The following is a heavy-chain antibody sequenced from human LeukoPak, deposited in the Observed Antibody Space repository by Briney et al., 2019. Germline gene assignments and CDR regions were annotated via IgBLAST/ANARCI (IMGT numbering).Heavy chain of an antibody. Sequence: GGSLRLSCAASGFTFSSYWMSWVRQAPGKGLEWVANIKQDGSEKYYVDSVKGRLTISRDNAKNSLYLQMNSLRAEDTAVYYCAREAYGSGSYWSPNWFDPWGQGTLVTVSS. J-gene: IGHJ5*02. CDR1: GFTFSSYW. V-gene: IGHV3-7*03. CDR3: AREAYGSGSYWSPNWFDP. CDR2: IKQDGSEK. D-gene: IGHD3-10*01.